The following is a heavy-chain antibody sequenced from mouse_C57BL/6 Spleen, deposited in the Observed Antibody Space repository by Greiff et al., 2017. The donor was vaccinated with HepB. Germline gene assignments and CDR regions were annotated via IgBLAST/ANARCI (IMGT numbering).Heavy chain of an antibody. CDR3: ARSYGNSYAMDY. Sequence: QVQLKQPGAELVRPGTSVKLSCKASGYTFTSYWMHWVKQRPGQGLEWIGVIDPSDSYTNYNQKFKGKATLTVDTSSSTAYMQLSSLTSEDSAVYYCARSYGNSYAMDYWGQGTSVTVSS. CDR2: IDPSDSYT. D-gene: IGHD2-1*01. V-gene: IGHV1-59*01. J-gene: IGHJ4*01. CDR1: GYTFTSYW.